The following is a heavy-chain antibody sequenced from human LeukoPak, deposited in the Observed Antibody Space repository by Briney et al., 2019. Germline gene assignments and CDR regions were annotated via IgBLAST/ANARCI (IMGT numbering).Heavy chain of an antibody. V-gene: IGHV3-43D*03. CDR3: AKDMAAYYYASGNIDY. D-gene: IGHD3-10*01. CDR2: ISWDGGGT. J-gene: IGHJ4*02. Sequence: GSLRLSCAASGFTFDDYAMHWVRQAPGKGLEWVSLISWDGGGTYYADSVKGRFTISRDNSKNSLYLQMNSLRAEDTALYYCAKDMAAYYYASGNIDYWGQGTLVTVSS. CDR1: GFTFDDYA.